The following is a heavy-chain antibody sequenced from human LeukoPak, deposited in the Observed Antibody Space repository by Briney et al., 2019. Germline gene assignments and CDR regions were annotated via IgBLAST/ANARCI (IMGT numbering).Heavy chain of an antibody. CDR1: GYTFTGYD. CDR2: MNPNSGNT. CDR3: AREFDITGTTSSL. D-gene: IGHD1-7*01. J-gene: IGHJ4*02. Sequence: ASVKVSCKASGYTFTGYDINWVRQATGQGLEWMGWMNPNSGNTGYAQKFQGRVTITRNTSISTAYMELSSLRSEDTAVYYCAREFDITGTTSSLWGQGTLVTVSS. V-gene: IGHV1-8*03.